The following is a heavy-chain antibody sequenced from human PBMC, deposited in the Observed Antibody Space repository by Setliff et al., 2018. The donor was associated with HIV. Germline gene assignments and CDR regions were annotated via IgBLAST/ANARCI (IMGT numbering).Heavy chain of an antibody. Sequence: PSETLSLTCNVSGGSISSYYWSWIRQPPGKGLEWIGYMYYSGSTNYNPSLRSRVTVSVDKATNTAFLQWRNLKASDTAIYYCARYGYDGGWYPGDHWGQGTLVTVSS. J-gene: IGHJ4*02. CDR1: GGSISSYY. V-gene: IGHV4-59*12. D-gene: IGHD6-19*01. CDR3: ARYGYDGGWYPGDH. CDR2: MYYSGST.